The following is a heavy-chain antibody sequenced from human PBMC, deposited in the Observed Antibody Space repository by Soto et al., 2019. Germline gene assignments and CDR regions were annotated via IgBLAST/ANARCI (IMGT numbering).Heavy chain of an antibody. D-gene: IGHD4-17*01. J-gene: IGHJ5*02. CDR3: ARVARGHYGANQGGWFDP. Sequence: TLSLTCTVSGGSISSYYWSWIRQPPGKGLEWIGYIYYSGSTNYNPSLKSRVTISVDTSKNQFSLKLSSVTAADTAVYYCARVARGHYGANQGGWFDPWGQGTLVTVSS. CDR1: GGSISSYY. CDR2: IYYSGST. V-gene: IGHV4-59*01.